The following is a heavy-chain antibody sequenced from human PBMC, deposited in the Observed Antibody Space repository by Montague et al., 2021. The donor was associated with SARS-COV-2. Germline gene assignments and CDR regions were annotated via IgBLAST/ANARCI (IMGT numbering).Heavy chain of an antibody. Sequence: PALVKPTQTLTLTCTFSGFSLSTSGMCVSWIRQPPGKALEWLALIDWDDDKYYSTSLKTRLTISKDTSKNQVVLTMTNMDPVDTATYYCARTWTFGELLYDAFDIWGQGKMVTVSS. CDR2: IDWDDDK. CDR1: GFSLSTSGMC. CDR3: ARTWTFGELLYDAFDI. V-gene: IGHV2-70*01. J-gene: IGHJ3*02. D-gene: IGHD3-10*01.